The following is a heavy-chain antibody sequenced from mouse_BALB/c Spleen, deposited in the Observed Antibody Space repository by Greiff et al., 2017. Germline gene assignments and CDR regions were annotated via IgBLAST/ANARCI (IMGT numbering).Heavy chain of an antibody. J-gene: IGHJ4*01. CDR1: GYTFTSYW. V-gene: IGHV1-69*02. CDR2: IYPSDSYT. Sequence: QVQLQQPGAELVRPGASVKLSCKASGYTFTSYWINWVKQRPGQGLEWIGNIYPSDSYTNYNQKFKDKATLTVDKSSSTAYMQLSSPTSEDSAVYYCTYYYYAMDYWGQGTSVTVSS. CDR3: TYYYYAMDY. D-gene: IGHD2-10*01.